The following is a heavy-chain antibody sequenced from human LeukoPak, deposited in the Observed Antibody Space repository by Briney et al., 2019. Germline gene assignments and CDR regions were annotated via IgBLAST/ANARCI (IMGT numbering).Heavy chain of an antibody. CDR1: GFTFSSYG. D-gene: IGHD3-10*01. CDR3: AKDQSAAAYYYGPGSLDY. CDR2: ISYDGSNK. Sequence: GGSLRLSCTASGFTFSSYGMHWVRQAPGKGLEWVAVISYDGSNKYYADSVKGRFTISRDNSKNTLYLQMNSLRAEDTAVYYCAKDQSAAAYYYGPGSLDYWGQGTLVTVSS. J-gene: IGHJ4*02. V-gene: IGHV3-30*18.